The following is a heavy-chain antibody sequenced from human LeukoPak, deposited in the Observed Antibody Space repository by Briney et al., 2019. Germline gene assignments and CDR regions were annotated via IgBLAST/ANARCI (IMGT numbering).Heavy chain of an antibody. CDR2: INHRGST. D-gene: IGHD3-10*01. Sequence: SETLSLTCTVSGGSISSGSYYWSWIRQSPGKGLEWIGEINHRGSTNYNPSLKRRVTISVDTSKNQFSLKLSYVTAADTAVYYCAKSLYGSGSYYNWFDPWGQGTLVTVSS. CDR1: GGSISSGSYY. V-gene: IGHV4-39*07. J-gene: IGHJ5*02. CDR3: AKSLYGSGSYYNWFDP.